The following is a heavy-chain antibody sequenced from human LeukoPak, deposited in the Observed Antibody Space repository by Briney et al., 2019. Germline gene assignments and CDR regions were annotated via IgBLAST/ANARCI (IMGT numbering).Heavy chain of an antibody. J-gene: IGHJ5*02. Sequence: GGSLRLSCAASGFTFSSYWMSWVRQAPGKGLEWVANRKQDGSEKYYVDSVKGRFTISRDNAKNSLYLQMNSLRAEDTAVYYCARDDEYCSSTSCYPNNWFDPWGQGTLVTVSS. V-gene: IGHV3-7*01. CDR3: ARDDEYCSSTSCYPNNWFDP. CDR1: GFTFSSYW. D-gene: IGHD2-2*01. CDR2: RKQDGSEK.